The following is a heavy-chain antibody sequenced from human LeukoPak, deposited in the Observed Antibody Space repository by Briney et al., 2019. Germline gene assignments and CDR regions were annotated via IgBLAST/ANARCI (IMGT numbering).Heavy chain of an antibody. D-gene: IGHD3-10*01. J-gene: IGHJ4*02. CDR2: INTNTGNP. CDR1: GYTFTSYA. CDR3: ARDGYMSRYYYGSGSYYNFDY. Sequence: ASVKVSCKASGYTFTSYAMNWVRQAPGQGLEWMGWINTNTGNPTYAQGFTGRFVFSLDTSVSTAYLQISSLKAEDTAVYYCARDGYMSRYYYGSGSYYNFDYWGRGTLVTVSS. V-gene: IGHV7-4-1*02.